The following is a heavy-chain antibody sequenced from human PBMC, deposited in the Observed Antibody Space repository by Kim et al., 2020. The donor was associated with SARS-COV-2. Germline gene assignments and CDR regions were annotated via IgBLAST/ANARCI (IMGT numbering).Heavy chain of an antibody. J-gene: IGHJ6*03. D-gene: IGHD6-13*01. CDR3: AKAAAAGLYYYYYMDV. Sequence: GGSLRLSCAASGFTFDDYAMHWVRQAPGKGLEWVSLISGDGGSTYYADSVKGRFTISRDNSKNSLYLQMNRLRTEDTALYYCAKAAAAGLYYYYYMDVWGKGTRVTVSS. V-gene: IGHV3-43*02. CDR1: GFTFDDYA. CDR2: ISGDGGST.